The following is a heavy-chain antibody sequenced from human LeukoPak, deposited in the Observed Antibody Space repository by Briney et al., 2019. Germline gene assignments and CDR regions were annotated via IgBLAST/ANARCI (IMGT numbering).Heavy chain of an antibody. Sequence: GGSLRLSCAASGFTFSSAAMTWVRQAPGRGLEWASTVTGSDDRTYYADSVKGRFTISRDYSRNMLHLQMNSLRVEDTAMYYCAKGPQLNSGYHPDYWGQGTLVTVSS. D-gene: IGHD3-22*01. CDR3: AKGPQLNSGYHPDY. CDR1: GFTFSSAA. CDR2: VTGSDDRT. V-gene: IGHV3-23*01. J-gene: IGHJ4*02.